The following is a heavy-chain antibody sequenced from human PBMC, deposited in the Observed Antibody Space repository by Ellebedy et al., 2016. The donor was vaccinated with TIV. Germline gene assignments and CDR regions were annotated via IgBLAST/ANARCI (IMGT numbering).Heavy chain of an antibody. V-gene: IGHV3-30*01. D-gene: IGHD3-16*01. CDR1: GFSFSTYP. Sequence: GESLKISCAASGFSFSTYPMHWVSQAPGKGLEWVAVTSHDETNKYYGDSVKGRITISRDNSKNTLYLQMNSLRAEDTAVYYCARDDFGGIDYWGQGTLVTVSS. CDR3: ARDDFGGIDY. J-gene: IGHJ4*02. CDR2: TSHDETNK.